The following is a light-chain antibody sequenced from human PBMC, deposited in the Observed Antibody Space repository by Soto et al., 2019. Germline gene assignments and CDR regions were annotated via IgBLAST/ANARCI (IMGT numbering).Light chain of an antibody. Sequence: EIVLTQSPGTLSLSPGERATLSCRASQSVSSSYLAWYQQKPGQAPRLLIYGASSRATGIPDRFSGSGSVTDFTLTISRLEPEDFAVYYCQKYGRTFGQGTKVEIK. CDR3: QKYGRT. V-gene: IGKV3-20*01. J-gene: IGKJ1*01. CDR1: QSVSSSY. CDR2: GAS.